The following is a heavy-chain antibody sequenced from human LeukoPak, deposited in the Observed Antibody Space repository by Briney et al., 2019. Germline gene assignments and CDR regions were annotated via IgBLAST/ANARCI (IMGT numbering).Heavy chain of an antibody. V-gene: IGHV3-11*01. CDR1: GFTFSDYY. Sequence: GGSLRLSCAASGFTFSDYYMSWIRQAPGKGLEWVSYISSSGSTIYYADSVKGRFTISRDNAKNSLYLQMNSLRAEDTAVYYCARSRGDYDFWSGYYYNWFDPWGQGTLVTVSS. CDR2: ISSSGSTI. J-gene: IGHJ5*02. D-gene: IGHD3-3*01. CDR3: ARSRGDYDFWSGYYYNWFDP.